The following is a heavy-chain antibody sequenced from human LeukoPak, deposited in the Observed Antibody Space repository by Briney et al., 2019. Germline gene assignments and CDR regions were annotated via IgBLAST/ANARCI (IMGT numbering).Heavy chain of an antibody. CDR3: AGEPRQYYDFWKGAFDI. CDR1: GGSISSYY. D-gene: IGHD3-3*01. CDR2: IYTSGST. J-gene: IGHJ3*02. V-gene: IGHV4-4*07. Sequence: SETLSLTCTVSGGSISSYYWSWIRQPAGKGLEWIGRIYTSGSTNYNPSLKSRVTMSVDTSKNQFSLKLSSVTAADTAVYYCAGEPRQYYDFWKGAFDIWGQGTMVTVSS.